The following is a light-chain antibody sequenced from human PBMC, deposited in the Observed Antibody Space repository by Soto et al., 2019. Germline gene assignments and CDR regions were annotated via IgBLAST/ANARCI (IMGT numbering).Light chain of an antibody. CDR2: EVT. CDR3: ASFAGTFYV. V-gene: IGLV2-8*01. Sequence: LTQPPSASGSPGQSVTLSCTGTSSDVGGYNFVSWYQHHPGKAPKVVIYEVTKRPSGVPDRFSGSKSGNTASLTVSGLHAEDEADYYCASFAGTFYVFGTGTKVTVL. J-gene: IGLJ1*01. CDR1: SSDVGGYNF.